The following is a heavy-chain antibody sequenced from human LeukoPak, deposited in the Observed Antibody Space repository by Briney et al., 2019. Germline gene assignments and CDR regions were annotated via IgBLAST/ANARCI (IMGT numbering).Heavy chain of an antibody. J-gene: IGHJ4*02. CDR3: ARGSGGYDRGALDY. D-gene: IGHD5-12*01. CDR2: MNPNSGNT. CDR1: GGTFSSYD. Sequence: ASVKVSCKASGGTFSSYDINWVRQATGQGLEWMGWMNPNSGNTGYAQKFQGRVTITRNTSISTAYMELSSLRSEDTAVYYCARGSGGYDRGALDYWGQGTLVTVSS. V-gene: IGHV1-8*03.